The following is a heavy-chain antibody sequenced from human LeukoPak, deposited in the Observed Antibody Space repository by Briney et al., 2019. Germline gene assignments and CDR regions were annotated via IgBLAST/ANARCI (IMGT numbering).Heavy chain of an antibody. V-gene: IGHV3-30*02. CDR3: ARAHSPELSPFDY. CDR2: IRYDGSNK. Sequence: GGSLRLSCAASGFTFSSYGMHWVRQAPGKGLEWVAFIRYDGSNKYYADSVKGRFTISRDNSKNTLYLQMNSLRAEDTAVYYCARAHSPELSPFDYWGQGTLVTVSS. CDR1: GFTFSSYG. J-gene: IGHJ4*02. D-gene: IGHD2-15*01.